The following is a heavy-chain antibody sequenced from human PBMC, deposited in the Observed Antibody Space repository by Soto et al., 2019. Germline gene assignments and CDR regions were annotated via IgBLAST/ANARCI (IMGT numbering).Heavy chain of an antibody. J-gene: IGHJ4*02. CDR1: GFTFSSYA. V-gene: IGHV3-30-3*01. Sequence: QVQLVESGGGVVQPGRSLRLSCAASGFTFSSYAMHWVRQAPGKGLEWVAVISYDGNNKYYTDSVKGRFTISRDNSNNTLYLQMNSLRAEDTAVYYCPRDLADYGDYIPWDYWGQGTLVSVSS. CDR3: PRDLADYGDYIPWDY. CDR2: ISYDGNNK. D-gene: IGHD4-17*01.